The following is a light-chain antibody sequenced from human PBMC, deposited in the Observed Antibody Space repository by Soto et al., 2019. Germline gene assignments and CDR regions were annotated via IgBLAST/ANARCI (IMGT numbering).Light chain of an antibody. CDR2: WAS. CDR3: QQYYDTPYT. Sequence: DTVMTQSPDSLAVSLGERATINCKSSQNILYNSNYNNYLAWYQQKPGQPPRLLIYWASTRESVVPDRFSGSGSETDFTLTISSLQAEDVAVYYCQQYYDTPYTFGQGTKREIK. J-gene: IGKJ2*01. CDR1: QNILYNSNYNNY. V-gene: IGKV4-1*01.